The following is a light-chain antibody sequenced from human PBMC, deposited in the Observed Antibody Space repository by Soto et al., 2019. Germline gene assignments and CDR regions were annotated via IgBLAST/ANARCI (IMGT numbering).Light chain of an antibody. J-gene: IGKJ1*01. CDR3: QQSYSTPVWT. CDR2: AAS. Sequence: DIQMTQSPSSLSASVGDRVTITCRASQSISSYLNWYQQKPGKAPKLLIYAASSLQSWVPSRFSGSGSGTDFTLTISSLQPEDFATYYCQQSYSTPVWTFGQGTKVEIK. V-gene: IGKV1-39*01. CDR1: QSISSY.